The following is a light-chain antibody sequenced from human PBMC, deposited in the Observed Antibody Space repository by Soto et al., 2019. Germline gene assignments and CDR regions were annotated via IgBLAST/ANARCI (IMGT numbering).Light chain of an antibody. CDR3: HQYGSPPQT. CDR2: AAS. CDR1: QSVTSSS. V-gene: IGKV3-20*01. Sequence: EIVLTQSPGTLSLSPGERATLSCRASQSVTSSSLAWYQQKPGQAPRLLIYAASSRATGIPDRFSVSGSGTDFPLTISRLEPEDFAVYYCHQYGSPPQTFGQGTSVEVK. J-gene: IGKJ1*01.